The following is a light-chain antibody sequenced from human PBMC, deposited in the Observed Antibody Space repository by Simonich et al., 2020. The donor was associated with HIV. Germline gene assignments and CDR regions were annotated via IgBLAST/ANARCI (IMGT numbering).Light chain of an antibody. CDR2: GAS. Sequence: EIVMTQSPATLSVSPGERANLSCRASQSVSSNLAWYQQKPGQAPRLLIYGASTRATGTPARFSGSGSGTEFTLTITSMQSEDFAVYYCQQYNNWPLLFGQGTKLEIK. J-gene: IGKJ2*01. CDR1: QSVSSN. V-gene: IGKV3-15*01. CDR3: QQYNNWPLL.